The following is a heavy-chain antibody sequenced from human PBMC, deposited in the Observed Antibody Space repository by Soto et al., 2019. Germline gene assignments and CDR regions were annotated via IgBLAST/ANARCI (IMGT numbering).Heavy chain of an antibody. CDR2: IIPIFGTA. D-gene: IGHD3-22*01. V-gene: IGHV1-69*01. CDR1: GGTFSSYA. CDR3: ARAGRARYYYDSSGYYSFDY. Sequence: QVQLVQSGAEVKKPGSSVKVSCKASGGTFSSYAISWVRQAPGQGLEWMGGIIPIFGTANYAQTFQGRVTITADESTSTAYMELSSLRSEDTAVYYCARAGRARYYYDSSGYYSFDYWGQGTLVTVSS. J-gene: IGHJ4*02.